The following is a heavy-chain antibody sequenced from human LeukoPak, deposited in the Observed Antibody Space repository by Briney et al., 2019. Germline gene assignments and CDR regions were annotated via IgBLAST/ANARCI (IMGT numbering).Heavy chain of an antibody. D-gene: IGHD6-19*01. CDR3: ARASRYSSGSDY. V-gene: IGHV3-53*01. CDR2: IYSGGST. CDR1: GFTVSSNY. Sequence: GGSLRLSCAASGFTVSSNYMSWVRRAPGKGLEWVSVIYSGGSTYYADSVKGRFTISRDNSKNTLYLQMNSLRAEDTAVYYCARASRYSSGSDYWGQGTLVTVSS. J-gene: IGHJ4*02.